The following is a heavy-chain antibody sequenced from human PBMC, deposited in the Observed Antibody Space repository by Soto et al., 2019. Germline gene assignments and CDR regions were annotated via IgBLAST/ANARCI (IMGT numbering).Heavy chain of an antibody. CDR3: AHKGTGSDYNRYYYYYGMDV. CDR2: IYWDDDK. Sequence: QITLKESGPTLVKPTQTLTLTCTFSGFSLSTSGVGVGWIRQPPGKALEWLALIYWDDDKRYSPSLKSRLTITKNTSKNQVVLTMTNMDPVDTATYDCAHKGTGSDYNRYYYYYGMDVWGQGTTVTVSS. CDR1: GFSLSTSGVG. J-gene: IGHJ6*02. D-gene: IGHD3-10*01. V-gene: IGHV2-5*02.